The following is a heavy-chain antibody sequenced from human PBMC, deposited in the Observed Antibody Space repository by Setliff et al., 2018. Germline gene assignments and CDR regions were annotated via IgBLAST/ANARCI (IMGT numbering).Heavy chain of an antibody. CDR1: GFTFNNYA. D-gene: IGHD6-13*01. V-gene: IGHV3-23*01. J-gene: IGHJ4*02. Sequence: GGSLRLSCAASGFTFNNYAMSWVRQAPGKGLEWVLSISASGGSTYYADSVKGRFTISRDNSKNTLYLQMSSLRAEDTAVYYCAKDARRSWYFFDYWGQGALVTVSS. CDR3: AKDARRSWYFFDY. CDR2: ISASGGST.